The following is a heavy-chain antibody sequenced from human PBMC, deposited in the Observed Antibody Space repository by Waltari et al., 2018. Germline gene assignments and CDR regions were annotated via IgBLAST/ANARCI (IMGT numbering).Heavy chain of an antibody. CDR1: GLSFSNYW. D-gene: IGHD3-16*01. V-gene: IGHV3-7*02. Sequence: EVHLLESGGALVQPGGSLRLSCAGYGLSFSNYWMNGVSQVPGKGLEWLANRNPYGSRKRYGDSAKGLVTMSIYNADNSLYLQMNNLRADDAAVYDCAALGAWGADNYWGQGTLVTVSS. CDR3: AALGAWGADNY. J-gene: IGHJ4*02. CDR2: RNPYGSRK.